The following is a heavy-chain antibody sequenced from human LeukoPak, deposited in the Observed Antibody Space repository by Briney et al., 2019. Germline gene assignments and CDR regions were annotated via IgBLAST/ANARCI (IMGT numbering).Heavy chain of an antibody. J-gene: IGHJ3*02. CDR2: INTGSTFK. V-gene: IGHV3-48*01. CDR3: ARDQYDYVWGRGALDI. D-gene: IGHD3-16*01. Sequence: GGSLRLSCATSGFTFSSYSMNWVRQAPGKGLEWVSYINTGSTFKFYADSVKGRFTISRDNAKNSLYLQMNSLRAEDTAVYYCARDQYDYVWGRGALDIWGQGTMVTVSS. CDR1: GFTFSSYS.